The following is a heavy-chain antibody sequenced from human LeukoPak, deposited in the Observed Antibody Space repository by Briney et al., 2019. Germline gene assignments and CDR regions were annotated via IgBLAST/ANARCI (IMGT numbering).Heavy chain of an antibody. D-gene: IGHD1-26*01. V-gene: IGHV4-59*01. CDR1: GGSISSYY. J-gene: IGHJ6*03. Sequence: SETLSLTCTVSGGSISSYYWSWIRQPPGKGLEWIGYVYYTGSTNYNPSLKSRVTISVDTSKNQFSLKLSSVTAADTAVYYCARVREGYYYYMDVWGKGTTVTVSS. CDR3: ARVREGYYYYMDV. CDR2: VYYTGST.